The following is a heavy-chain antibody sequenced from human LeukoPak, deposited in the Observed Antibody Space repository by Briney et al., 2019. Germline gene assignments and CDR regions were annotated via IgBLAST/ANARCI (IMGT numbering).Heavy chain of an antibody. V-gene: IGHV3-7*01. J-gene: IGHJ4*01. CDR1: GFTFTDYW. CDR3: ARDGTAAGLYFDL. Sequence: GGSLRLSCAVSGFTFTDYWMNWVRQAPGKGLEWVASIRQDGGEKSYVDSVKGRFTISRDNTKNSLYLQINGLRAEDTAVYYCARDGTAAGLYFDLWGQGTLVTVSS. CDR2: IRQDGGEK. D-gene: IGHD6-13*01.